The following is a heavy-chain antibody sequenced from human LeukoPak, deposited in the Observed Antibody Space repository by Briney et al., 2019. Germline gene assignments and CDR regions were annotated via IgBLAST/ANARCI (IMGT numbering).Heavy chain of an antibody. CDR2: ISGSGGST. J-gene: IGHJ4*02. V-gene: IGHV3-23*01. CDR3: AKATSYGNFDY. CDR1: GFTFSNYA. D-gene: IGHD4-17*01. Sequence: GGSLRLSCAASGFTFSNYAMSWVRQAPGEGLEWVSAISGSGGSTYYADSVKGRFTISRDNSKNTLYLQMNSLRAEDTAVYYCAKATSYGNFDYWGQGTLVTVSS.